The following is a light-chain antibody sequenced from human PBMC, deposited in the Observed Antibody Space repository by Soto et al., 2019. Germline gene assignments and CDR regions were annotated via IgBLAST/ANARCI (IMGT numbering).Light chain of an antibody. CDR3: QQLNSYPQT. Sequence: IQLTQSPSSLSASVGDRATITCQASRGISSYLAWYQQKPGKAPKLLVYSASTLQSGAPSRFSGSGSGPDISLTISSLQTEDSATYVCQQLNSYPQTFGQGTRLEIK. CDR2: SAS. CDR1: RGISSY. J-gene: IGKJ5*01. V-gene: IGKV1-9*01.